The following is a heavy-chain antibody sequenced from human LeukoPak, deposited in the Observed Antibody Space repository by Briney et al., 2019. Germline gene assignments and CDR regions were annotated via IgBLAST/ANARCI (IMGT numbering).Heavy chain of an antibody. CDR2: ISGSGGST. D-gene: IGHD6-19*01. V-gene: IGHV3-23*01. CDR3: AKDTPDDIAVAAPYFGN. J-gene: IGHJ4*02. CDR1: GFTFSTYA. Sequence: PGGSLRLSCAASGFTFSTYAMSWVRQAPGKGLEWVSAISGSGGSTYYADSVKGRFTISRDNSKNTLYLQMNSLRGEDTALYYCAKDTPDDIAVAAPYFGNWGQGTLVTVSS.